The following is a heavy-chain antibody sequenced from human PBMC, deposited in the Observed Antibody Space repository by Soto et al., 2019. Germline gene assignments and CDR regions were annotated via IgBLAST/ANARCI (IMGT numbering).Heavy chain of an antibody. D-gene: IGHD3-10*01. CDR3: AKEEWFAELAGGGVSFDY. CDR2: VSDSGGRT. CDR1: GFTFSSYA. V-gene: IGHV3-23*01. J-gene: IGHJ4*02. Sequence: GGSLRLSCAASGFTFSSYAMSWVRQAPGKGLEWVSAVSDSGGRTFYADSVKGRFTISRDNSKNTLFLRMNSLRAEDTAVYYCAKEEWFAELAGGGVSFDYWGQGTLVTVSS.